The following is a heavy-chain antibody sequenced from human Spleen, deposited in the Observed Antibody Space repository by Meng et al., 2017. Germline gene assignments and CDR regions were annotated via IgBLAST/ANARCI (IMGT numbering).Heavy chain of an antibody. D-gene: IGHD3-22*01. CDR3: ARRGTPYYYDSSGQYYFDY. V-gene: IGHV1-69*06. CDR2: IIPIFGTA. CDR1: GGTFSSYA. Sequence: LLVRVGVVVKSAGSAVKVPCKASGGTFSSYAISGVRQAPGQGLEGMGGIIPIFGTANYAQKFQGRVTITADKSTSTAYMELSSLRSEDTAVYYCARRGTPYYYDSSGQYYFDYWGQGTLVTVSS. J-gene: IGHJ4*02.